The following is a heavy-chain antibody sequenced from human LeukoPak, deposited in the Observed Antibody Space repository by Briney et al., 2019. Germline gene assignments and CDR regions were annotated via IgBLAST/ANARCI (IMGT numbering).Heavy chain of an antibody. Sequence: PSETLSLTCTVSGGSISSGDYYWSWIRQHPGKGLEWIGYIYYSGSTYYNPSLKSRVTISVDTSKNQFSLKLSSVTAADTAVYYCARGKSAATRWFDPWGQGTLVTVSS. CDR3: ARGKSAATRWFDP. J-gene: IGHJ5*02. CDR1: GGSISSGDYY. V-gene: IGHV4-31*03. D-gene: IGHD2-2*01. CDR2: IYYSGST.